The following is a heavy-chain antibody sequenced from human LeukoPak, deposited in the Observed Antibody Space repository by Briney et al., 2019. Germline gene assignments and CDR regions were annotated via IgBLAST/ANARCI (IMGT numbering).Heavy chain of an antibody. CDR3: TIVLRPYRGSGYRNWFDP. J-gene: IGHJ5*02. V-gene: IGHV3-15*01. CDR1: GFTFINAW. D-gene: IGHD3-22*01. CDR2: IKSKTDGETA. Sequence: GGSLRLSCAASGFTFINAWVAWVRQVPGKGLEWLGRIKSKTDGETADYAAPVRGRFFISRDDRKDTLYVEINSLKTEDTGIYYCTIVLRPYRGSGYRNWFDPWGRGTLVTVSS.